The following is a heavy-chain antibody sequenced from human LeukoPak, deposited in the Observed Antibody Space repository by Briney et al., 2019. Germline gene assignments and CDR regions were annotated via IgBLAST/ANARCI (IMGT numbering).Heavy chain of an antibody. V-gene: IGHV4-61*01. CDR2: IYYSGST. Sequence: SETLSLTCTVSGDSTSSGSYYWSWIRQPPGKGLEWIGYIYYSGSTNYNPSLKSRVTISVDTSKNQFSLKLSSVTAADTAGFYWGRVWGSGGWYLMLGFDYGARGPLATVSS. CDR1: GDSTSSGSYY. CDR3: GRVWGSGGWYLMLGFD. D-gene: IGHD6-19*01. J-gene: IGHJ4*03.